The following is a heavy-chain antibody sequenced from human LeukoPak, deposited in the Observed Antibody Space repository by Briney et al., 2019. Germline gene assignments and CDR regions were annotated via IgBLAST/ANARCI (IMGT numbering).Heavy chain of an antibody. V-gene: IGHV1-18*01. D-gene: IGHD6-13*01. CDR3: ATSIAAAGTDY. Sequence: ASVKVSCKASGYTFTSYGISWVRQAPGQGLEWMGWISAYNGNTNYAQKLQGRVTMTTDTSTSTAYMELSSLRSGDTAVYYCATSIAAAGTDYWGQGTLVTVSS. CDR1: GYTFTSYG. CDR2: ISAYNGNT. J-gene: IGHJ4*02.